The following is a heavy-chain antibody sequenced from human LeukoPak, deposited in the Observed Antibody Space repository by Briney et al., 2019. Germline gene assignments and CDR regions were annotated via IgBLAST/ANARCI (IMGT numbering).Heavy chain of an antibody. CDR1: GGSFSDYY. CDR2: INHSGST. J-gene: IGHJ2*01. V-gene: IGHV4-34*01. CDR3: ARQSQRYFNI. Sequence: PSETLSLTCAVYGGSFSDYYWSWIRQPPGKGLEWIGEINHSGSTNYSPSLKSRVTISVDTSKEQFSLKLSSVTAADTAVYYCARQSQRYFNIWGRGTLVTVSS.